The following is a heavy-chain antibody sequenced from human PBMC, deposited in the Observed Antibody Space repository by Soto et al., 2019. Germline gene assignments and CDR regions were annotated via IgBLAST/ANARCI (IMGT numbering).Heavy chain of an antibody. V-gene: IGHV3-73*01. CDR3: TRSGASGYDYVTLTYYYYYMDV. CDR1: GFTFSGSA. D-gene: IGHD5-12*01. J-gene: IGHJ6*03. Sequence: EVQLVESGGGLVQPGGSLKLSCAASGFTFSGSAMHWVRQASGKGLEWVGRIRSKANSYATAYAASVKGRFTISRDDSKNTAYLQMNSLKTDDTAVYYCTRSGASGYDYVTLTYYYYYMDVWGKGTTVTVSS. CDR2: IRSKANSYAT.